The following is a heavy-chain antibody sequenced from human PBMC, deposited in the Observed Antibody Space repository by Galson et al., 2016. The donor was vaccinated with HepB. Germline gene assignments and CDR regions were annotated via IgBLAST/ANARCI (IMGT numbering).Heavy chain of an antibody. CDR2: VSGSGTNT. V-gene: IGHV3-23*01. D-gene: IGHD3-10*01. CDR3: AKIPRLPSGIGVRNRWYGANYFDY. CDR1: GPTFSSCA. Sequence: SLRLSCAASGPTFSSCAMYWVRQAPGKGLEWVSAVSGSGTNTYHANSVKGRFTVPSDNSKNTLYLQMNSLRAEDTAVYHCAKIPRLPSGIGVRNRWYGANYFDYWGQGTLVTVSS. J-gene: IGHJ4*02.